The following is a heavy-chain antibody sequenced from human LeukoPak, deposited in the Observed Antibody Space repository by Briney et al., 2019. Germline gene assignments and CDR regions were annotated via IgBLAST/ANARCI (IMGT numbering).Heavy chain of an antibody. Sequence: GGSLRLSCAASGFTFSSYAMSWVRQAPGKGLEWVSAVSGSGDNTYYADSVKGRFTISRDNSKNTLYLQMNSLRAEDTAVYYCAKPYYYGSGIDYWGQGALVTVSS. CDR2: VSGSGDNT. J-gene: IGHJ4*02. V-gene: IGHV3-23*01. D-gene: IGHD3-10*01. CDR3: AKPYYYGSGIDY. CDR1: GFTFSSYA.